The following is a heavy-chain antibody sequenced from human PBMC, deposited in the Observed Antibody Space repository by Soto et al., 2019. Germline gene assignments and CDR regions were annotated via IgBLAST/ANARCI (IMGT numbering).Heavy chain of an antibody. CDR3: ARHDDY. Sequence: SETLSLTCTVSGGSISSSSYYWCWLRPPPGKGLEGIGCIYYSTSTYYSPSLKSPVTISVDTSKNQFSLKLSSVTAADTAVYYCARHDDYWGQGTLVNVSS. CDR1: GGSISSSSYY. V-gene: IGHV4-39*01. J-gene: IGHJ4*02. CDR2: IYYSTST.